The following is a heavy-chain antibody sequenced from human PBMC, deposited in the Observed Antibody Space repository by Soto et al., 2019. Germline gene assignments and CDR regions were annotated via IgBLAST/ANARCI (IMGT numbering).Heavy chain of an antibody. J-gene: IGHJ4*02. CDR2: IYHSGST. CDR3: ARVMVEATQYQLLTYYFDY. D-gene: IGHD2-2*01. Sequence: SETLSLTCAVSGGSISSSNWWSWVRQPPGKGLEWIGEIYHSGSTNYNPPLKSRVTISVDKSKNQFSLKLSSVTAADAAVYYCARVMVEATQYQLLTYYFDYWGQGTLVTVSS. V-gene: IGHV4-4*02. CDR1: GGSISSSNW.